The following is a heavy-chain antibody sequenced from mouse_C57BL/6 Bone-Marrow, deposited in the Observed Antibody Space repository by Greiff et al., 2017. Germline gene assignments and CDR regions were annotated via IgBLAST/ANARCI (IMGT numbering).Heavy chain of an antibody. D-gene: IGHD2-4*01. J-gene: IGHJ3*01. Sequence: EVQLQESGGGLVKPGGSLKLSCAASGFTFSDYGMHWVRQAPEKGLEWVAYISSGSSTIYYADTVKGRFTISRDNAKNTLFLQMTSLRSEDTAMYYCARGDYDETPFAYWGQGTLVTVSA. V-gene: IGHV5-17*01. CDR2: ISSGSSTI. CDR3: ARGDYDETPFAY. CDR1: GFTFSDYG.